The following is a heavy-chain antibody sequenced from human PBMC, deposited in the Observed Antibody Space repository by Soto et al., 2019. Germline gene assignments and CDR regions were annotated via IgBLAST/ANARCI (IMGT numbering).Heavy chain of an antibody. CDR3: ARWVPGATTPYYGMDV. CDR2: IYPGDSDT. D-gene: IGHD1-26*01. Sequence: GESLKISCKGSGYSFTSYWIGWVRQMPGKGLEWMGIIYPGDSDTRYSPSFQGQVTISADKSISTAYLQWSSLKASDTAMYYCARWVPGATTPYYGMDVWGQGTTVTVSS. J-gene: IGHJ6*02. V-gene: IGHV5-51*01. CDR1: GYSFTSYW.